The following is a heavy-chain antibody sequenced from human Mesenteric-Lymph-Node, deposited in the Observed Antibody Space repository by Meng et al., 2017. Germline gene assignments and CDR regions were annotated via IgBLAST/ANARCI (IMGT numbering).Heavy chain of an antibody. V-gene: IGHV1-18*01. CDR3: ARDSPIVATIDFDY. CDR2: ISAYNGNT. CDR1: GYTFTSYG. J-gene: IGHJ4*02. Sequence: VQLVHAGAEVKKPGGSVKVSCQASGYTFTSYGISWVRQAPGQGLEWMGWISAYNGNTNYAQKLQGRVTMTTDTSTSTAYMELRSLRSDDTAVYYCARDSPIVATIDFDYWGQGTLVTVSS. D-gene: IGHD5-12*01.